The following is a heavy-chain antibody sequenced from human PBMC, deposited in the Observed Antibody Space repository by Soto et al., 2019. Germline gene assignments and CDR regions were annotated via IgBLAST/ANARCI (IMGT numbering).Heavy chain of an antibody. CDR3: TRAPDGNNADY. Sequence: EVQLVESGGDLVQPGGSLKLSCAASGFIFSGTTIHWVRQASGEGLAWVGRIRGRADNYATGYAASVKGRFTISRDDSKKTAYLQMNSLKTEDTAVYFCTRAPDGNNADYWGQGTRVTVSS. CDR2: IRGRADNYAT. V-gene: IGHV3-73*02. CDR1: GFIFSGTT. D-gene: IGHD6-13*01. J-gene: IGHJ4*02.